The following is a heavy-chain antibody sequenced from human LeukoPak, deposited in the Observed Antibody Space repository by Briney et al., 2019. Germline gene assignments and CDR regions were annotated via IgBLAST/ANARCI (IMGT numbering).Heavy chain of an antibody. CDR2: IIPSFGTA. V-gene: IGHV1-69*13. J-gene: IGHJ3*01. CDR1: GGTFSSYA. CDR3: ARQGYTNNLGGYFGDKDDGFDL. D-gene: IGHD3-9*01. Sequence: SVKVSCKASGGTFSSYAISWVRQAPGQGLEWMGGIIPSFGTANYAQKFQGRVTITADESTSTGKMELCSLRSEDTAVYYCARQGYTNNLGGYFGDKDDGFDLWGQGTMVTVSS.